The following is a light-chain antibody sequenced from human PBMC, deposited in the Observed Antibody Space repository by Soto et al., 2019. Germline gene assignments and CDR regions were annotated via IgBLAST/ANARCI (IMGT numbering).Light chain of an antibody. CDR3: QQTFITPIT. CDR1: QDISNY. CDR2: AAS. Sequence: DLQLTQSPSSLPASVGDRFTSTCQASQDISNYLNWYQQKKGKAPQXXIYAASSLQSGVPSRFSGSGYGTDFNLTISSLQTEDFATYFCQQTFITPITFGQGTRLEIK. J-gene: IGKJ5*01. V-gene: IGKV1-39*01.